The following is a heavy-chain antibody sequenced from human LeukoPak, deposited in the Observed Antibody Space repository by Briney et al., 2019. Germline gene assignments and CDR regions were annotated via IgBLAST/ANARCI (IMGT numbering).Heavy chain of an antibody. V-gene: IGHV6-1*01. Sequence: SQTLSLTCAISGDSVSSNSAAWNWIRQSPSRGLEWLGRTYYRSKWYNAYAESVKSRITINPDSSKNQFSLQLNSVTAADTAVYYCARQVLPSYAFDIWGQGTMVTVSS. J-gene: IGHJ3*02. CDR3: ARQVLPSYAFDI. D-gene: IGHD2-2*01. CDR1: GDSVSSNSAA. CDR2: TYYRSKWYN.